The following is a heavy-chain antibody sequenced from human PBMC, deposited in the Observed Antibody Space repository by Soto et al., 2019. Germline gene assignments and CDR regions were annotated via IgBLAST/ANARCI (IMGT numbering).Heavy chain of an antibody. V-gene: IGHV3-49*03. D-gene: IGHD3-22*01. CDR2: IRSKAYGGTT. CDR3: CRDFGIVVVITQH. CDR1: GFTFGDYA. Sequence: EVQLVESGGGLVQPGRSLRLSCTGSGFTFGDYAMTWFRQAPGKGLEWLGFIRSKAYGGTTEYAASVKGRFTISRDDSKSIAYLQMSSLKTEDTAVYYCCRDFGIVVVITQHWGQGTLVTVSS. J-gene: IGHJ1*01.